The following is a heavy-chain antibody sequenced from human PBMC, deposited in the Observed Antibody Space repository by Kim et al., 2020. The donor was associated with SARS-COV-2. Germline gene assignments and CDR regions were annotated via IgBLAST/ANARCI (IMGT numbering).Heavy chain of an antibody. V-gene: IGHV3-33*01. CDR3: ARDGPTGVLYYYYGMDV. Sequence: GGSLRLSCAASGFTFSSYGMHWVRQAPGKGLEWVAVIWYDGSNKYYADSVKGRFTISRDNSKNTLYLQMNSLRAEDTAVYYCARDGPTGVLYYYYGMDVWGQGTTVTVSS. D-gene: IGHD1-1*01. CDR1: GFTFSSYG. CDR2: IWYDGSNK. J-gene: IGHJ6*02.